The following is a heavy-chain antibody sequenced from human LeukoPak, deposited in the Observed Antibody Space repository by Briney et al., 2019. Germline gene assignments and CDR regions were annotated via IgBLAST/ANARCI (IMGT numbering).Heavy chain of an antibody. CDR1: GFTFSSYS. D-gene: IGHD3-9*01. Sequence: PGGSLRLSCAASGFTFSSYSMNWVRQAPGKGLEWASSISSSSSYIYYADSVKGRFTISRDNAKNSLYLQMNSLRAEDTAVYYCAREYDILTGYTFDYWGQGTLVTVSS. V-gene: IGHV3-21*01. J-gene: IGHJ4*02. CDR3: AREYDILTGYTFDY. CDR2: ISSSSSYI.